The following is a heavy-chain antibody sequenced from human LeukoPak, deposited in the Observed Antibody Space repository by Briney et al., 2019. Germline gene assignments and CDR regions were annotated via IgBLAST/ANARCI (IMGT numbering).Heavy chain of an antibody. CDR2: INHSGST. J-gene: IGHJ6*03. V-gene: IGHV4-34*01. CDR1: GGSFSGYY. Sequence: SETLSLTCAVYGGSFSGYYWSWIRRPPGKGLEWIGEINHSGSTNYNPSLKSRVTISVDTSKNQFSLKLSSVTAADTAVYYCARVDGIYYYYYYMDVWGKGTTVTVSS. CDR3: ARVDGIYYYYYYMDV. D-gene: IGHD3-9*01.